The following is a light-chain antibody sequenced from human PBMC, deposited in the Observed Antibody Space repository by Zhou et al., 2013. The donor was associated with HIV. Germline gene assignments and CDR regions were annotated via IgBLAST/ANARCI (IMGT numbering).Light chain of an antibody. CDR3: QHYYSYPFT. Sequence: AIQMTQSPSSLSASTGDRVTITCRASQGISSYLAWYQQKPGKAPKLLIYAASTLQSGVQSRFSGSGSGTDFTLTISCLQSEDFATYYCQHYYSYPFTFGPGTKVDIK. CDR1: QGISSY. V-gene: IGKV1-8*01. CDR2: AAS. J-gene: IGKJ3*01.